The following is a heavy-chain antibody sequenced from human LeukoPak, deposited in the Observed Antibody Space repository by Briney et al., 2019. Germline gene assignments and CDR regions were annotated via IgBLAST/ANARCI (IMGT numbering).Heavy chain of an antibody. D-gene: IGHD4-17*01. CDR2: ISAYNGNT. CDR3: ARDVYGGYVDWYFDL. CDR1: GYTFTSYG. J-gene: IGHJ2*01. Sequence: ASVKVSCKASGYTFTSYGISWVRQAPGQGLEWMGWISAYNGNTNYAQKLQGRVTMTTDTSTSTAYMELRSLRSDDTAVYYCARDVYGGYVDWYFDLWGRGTLVTVSS. V-gene: IGHV1-18*01.